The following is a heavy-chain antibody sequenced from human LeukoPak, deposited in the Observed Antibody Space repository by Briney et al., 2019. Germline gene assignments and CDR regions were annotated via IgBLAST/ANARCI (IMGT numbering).Heavy chain of an antibody. D-gene: IGHD3-22*01. V-gene: IGHV3-30*03. CDR1: GFTFNNFG. Sequence: QPGMSLRLSCAASGFTFNNFGMHWVRQAPGEGLEWVSVISYSGSVQFYADSVKGRFTISRDDSKNTVYLQMNSLRVEDTAVYYCARSPRDSRDWTGTLDYWGQGALVTVSS. J-gene: IGHJ4*02. CDR2: ISYSGSVQ. CDR3: ARSPRDSRDWTGTLDY.